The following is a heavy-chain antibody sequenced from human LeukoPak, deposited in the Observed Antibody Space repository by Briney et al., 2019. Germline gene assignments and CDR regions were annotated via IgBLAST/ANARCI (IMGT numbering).Heavy chain of an antibody. D-gene: IGHD3-10*01. V-gene: IGHV4-59*01. J-gene: IGHJ4*02. CDR3: AIHYGSGSYYYFDY. Sequence: TSETLSLTCTVSGGSISSYYWSWIRQPPGKGLEWIGYIYYSGSTNYNPSLKSRVTISVDTSKNQFSLKLSSVTAADTAVYYCAIHYGSGSYYYFDYWGQGTLVTVSS. CDR2: IYYSGST. CDR1: GGSISSYY.